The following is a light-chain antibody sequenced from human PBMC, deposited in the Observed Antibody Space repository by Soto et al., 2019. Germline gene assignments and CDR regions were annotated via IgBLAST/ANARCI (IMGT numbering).Light chain of an antibody. J-gene: IGKJ5*01. CDR1: QNITNN. Sequence: DIQMTQSPSSLSASIGDRVTITCQASQNITNNLSWYQQKPGKAPNLLIYHASKLAKGVTSRFSGSGSGTDFSSIITSLQREDLATYYCQQYYGLPPLTFGQGTRLEI. CDR3: QQYYGLPPLT. CDR2: HAS. V-gene: IGKV1-33*01.